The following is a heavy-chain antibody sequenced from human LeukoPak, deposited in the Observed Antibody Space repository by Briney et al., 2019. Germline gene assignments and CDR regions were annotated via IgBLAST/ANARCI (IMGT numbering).Heavy chain of an antibody. D-gene: IGHD3-22*01. V-gene: IGHV3-23*01. CDR3: ARDQYYDTSGFYFDF. Sequence: GGSLRLSCAASGFTFSSYAMSWVRQAPGKGLEWVSAISGSGDNTYYADSVKGRFTISRDNSKNTLDLQMNSLRAEDTAVYYCARDQYYDTSGFYFDFWGQGALVTVSS. CDR2: ISGSGDNT. CDR1: GFTFSSYA. J-gene: IGHJ4*02.